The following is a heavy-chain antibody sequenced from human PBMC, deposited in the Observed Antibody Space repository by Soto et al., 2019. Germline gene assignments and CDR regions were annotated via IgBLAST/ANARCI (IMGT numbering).Heavy chain of an antibody. J-gene: IGHJ4*02. CDR3: AKRPDIAASADC. CDR2: ISAGGVST. CDR1: GFSFSSYA. Sequence: GGSLRLSCAASGFSFSSYAMGWVRQAPGTGLEWVSLISAGGVSTYYADSVKGRFTISRDNSKNTLYLQMNSLRVEDTAVYYCAKRPDIAASADCWGQGTLVTVSS. V-gene: IGHV3-23*01. D-gene: IGHD6-13*01.